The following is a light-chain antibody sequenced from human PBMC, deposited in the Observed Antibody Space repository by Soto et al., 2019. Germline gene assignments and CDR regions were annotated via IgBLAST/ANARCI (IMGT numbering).Light chain of an antibody. V-gene: IGKV3-15*01. CDR1: QSVSSN. CDR3: QQYNSYST. J-gene: IGKJ1*01. CDR2: GAS. Sequence: IVLTQSPATVSVSPGEQATLPCSASQSVSSNLAWYQQKPGQAPRLLIYGASTRATRIPARFSGSGSATTFTLTISSLQPDDFATYYCQQYNSYSTFGQGTKVEIK.